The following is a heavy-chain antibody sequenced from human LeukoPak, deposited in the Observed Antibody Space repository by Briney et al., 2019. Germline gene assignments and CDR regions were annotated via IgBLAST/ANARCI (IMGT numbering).Heavy chain of an antibody. Sequence: GGSLRLSCTASGFTFSAYSMNWVRQAPGKGLEWVSYISSSSSPIYYADSVKGRFTISRDNAKNSLYLQMNSLRDEDTAVYYCTREGYDLLTGTGRYFDYWGQGTLVTVSS. V-gene: IGHV3-48*02. CDR2: ISSSSSPI. J-gene: IGHJ4*02. CDR3: TREGYDLLTGTGRYFDY. CDR1: GFTFSAYS. D-gene: IGHD3-9*01.